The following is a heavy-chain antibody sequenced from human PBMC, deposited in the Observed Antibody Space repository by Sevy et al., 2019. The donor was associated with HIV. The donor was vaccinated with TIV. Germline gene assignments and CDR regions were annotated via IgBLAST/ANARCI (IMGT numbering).Heavy chain of an antibody. CDR3: ARDYISQQYCSSTSCPPHGMDV. CDR2: IIPIFGTA. CDR1: GGTFSSYA. Sequence: ASVKVSCKASGGTFSSYAISWVRQAPGQGLEWMGGIIPIFGTANYAQKFQGRVTITADESTSTAYMELSSLRSEDTAVYYCARDYISQQYCSSTSCPPHGMDVWGQGTTVTVSS. V-gene: IGHV1-69*13. J-gene: IGHJ6*02. D-gene: IGHD2-2*01.